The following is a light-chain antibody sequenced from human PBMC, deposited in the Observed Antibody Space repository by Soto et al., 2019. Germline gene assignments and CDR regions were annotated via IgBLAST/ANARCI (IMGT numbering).Light chain of an antibody. CDR2: ALS. CDR3: MQSTHWPPYT. J-gene: IGKJ2*01. Sequence: EVVMTQSPLSLPVTLGQPASISCRSSQSLAYIDGNTYLTWFHQRPGQSPRRLIYALSKRDSGVPDRSSGSGYGSAFTLNVSRVEAADVGIYSWMQSTHWPPYTFGQGTKLEIK. CDR1: QSLAYIDGNTY. V-gene: IGKV2-30*01.